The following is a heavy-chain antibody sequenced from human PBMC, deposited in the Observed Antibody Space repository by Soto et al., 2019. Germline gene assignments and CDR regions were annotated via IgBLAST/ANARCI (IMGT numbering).Heavy chain of an antibody. CDR2: ISGSGDNT. CDR1: GFIFSSYA. CDR3: AKDHYGADGDYYYYGMDV. J-gene: IGHJ6*02. D-gene: IGHD4-17*01. V-gene: IGHV3-23*01. Sequence: PGGSLRLSCAASGFIFSSYAMTWVRQAPGKGLEWVSAISGSGDNTYDADSVMGRFTISRDNSKSTLYLQMNSLRAEDTAVYYCAKDHYGADGDYYYYGMDVWGQGTTVTVSS.